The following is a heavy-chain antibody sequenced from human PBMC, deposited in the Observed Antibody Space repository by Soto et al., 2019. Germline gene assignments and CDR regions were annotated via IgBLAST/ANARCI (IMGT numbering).Heavy chain of an antibody. Sequence: QVQLVQSGAEVKKPGSSVKVSCKASGGTFSSYAISWVRQAPGQGLEWMGGIIPIFGTANYAQKFQGRVTITADASTSTAYMELSSLRSEDTAVYYCASPRWVRRVPSYYYSMDVWGQGTTVTVSS. D-gene: IGHD3-10*01. CDR3: ASPRWVRRVPSYYYSMDV. CDR2: IIPIFGTA. CDR1: GGTFSSYA. V-gene: IGHV1-69*12. J-gene: IGHJ6*02.